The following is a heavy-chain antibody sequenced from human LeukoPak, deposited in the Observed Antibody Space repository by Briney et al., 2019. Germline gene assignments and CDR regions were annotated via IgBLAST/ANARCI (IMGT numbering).Heavy chain of an antibody. Sequence: GGSLRLSCAASGFTFSSYWMHWVRQAPGKGLVWVSRINSDGSSTSYADSVKGRFTISRDNAKNTLYLQMNSLRAEDTAVYYCARAGESYYVWGSYRSPGAFDIWGQGTMVTVSS. CDR3: ARAGESYYVWGSYRSPGAFDI. D-gene: IGHD3-16*02. CDR1: GFTFSSYW. V-gene: IGHV3-74*01. J-gene: IGHJ3*02. CDR2: INSDGSST.